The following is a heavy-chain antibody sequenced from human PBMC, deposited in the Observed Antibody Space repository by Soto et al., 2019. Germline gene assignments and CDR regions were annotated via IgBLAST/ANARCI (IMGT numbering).Heavy chain of an antibody. J-gene: IGHJ4*01. V-gene: IGHV1-2*04. CDR2: INPNSGGT. Sequence: ASVKVSCKASGYTFTGYFMYWVRQAPGQGLEWMGWINPNSGGTNYAQKFQGWVTMTRETSISTDYMELSRLRSDDTAVYYCARAGDTMVRGVTFFDYWGQGTMVTVSS. CDR3: ARAGDTMVRGVTFFDY. D-gene: IGHD3-10*01. CDR1: GYTFTGYF.